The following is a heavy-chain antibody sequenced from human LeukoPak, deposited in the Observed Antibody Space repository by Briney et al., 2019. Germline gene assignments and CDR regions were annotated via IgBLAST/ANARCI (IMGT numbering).Heavy chain of an antibody. CDR3: ARLYSSSLGLDY. CDR2: INSDGSST. Sequence: GGSLRLSCAASGVTLSSYWVHWVRHAPGKRLVWVSHINSDGSSTTYADSVKGRFTISRDNAKNTLYLQMNSLRAEDTAVYYCARLYSSSLGLDYWGQGILVTVLS. J-gene: IGHJ4*02. CDR1: GVTLSSYW. D-gene: IGHD6-6*01. V-gene: IGHV3-74*01.